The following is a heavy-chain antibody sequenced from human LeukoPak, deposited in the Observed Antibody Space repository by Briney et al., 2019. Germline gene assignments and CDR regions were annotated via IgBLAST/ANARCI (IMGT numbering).Heavy chain of an antibody. CDR1: GGSISRGDYY. CDR3: ARTHGIVGATFFDY. V-gene: IGHV4-30-4*08. CDR2: IYYSGST. J-gene: IGHJ4*02. D-gene: IGHD1-26*01. Sequence: SETLSLTCTVSGGSISRGDYYWSWIRQPPGKGLEWIGYIYYSGSTYYNPSLKSRVAISLDTSKIQFSLQLISVTAADTAVYYCARTHGIVGATFFDYWGLGTLVTVSS.